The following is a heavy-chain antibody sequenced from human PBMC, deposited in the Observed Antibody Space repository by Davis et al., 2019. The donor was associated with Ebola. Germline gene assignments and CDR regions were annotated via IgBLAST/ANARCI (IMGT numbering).Heavy chain of an antibody. CDR2: IYYSGST. Sequence: SETLSLTCTVSGGSLSSYYGSWIRQPPGKGLEWIGYIYYSGSTNYNPSLKSRVTISVDTSKNQFSLKLSSVTAADTAVYYCARWNGYNLSFGYYYYGMDVWGKGTTVTISS. CDR1: GGSLSSYY. J-gene: IGHJ6*04. D-gene: IGHD5-24*01. CDR3: ARWNGYNLSFGYYYYGMDV. V-gene: IGHV4-59*01.